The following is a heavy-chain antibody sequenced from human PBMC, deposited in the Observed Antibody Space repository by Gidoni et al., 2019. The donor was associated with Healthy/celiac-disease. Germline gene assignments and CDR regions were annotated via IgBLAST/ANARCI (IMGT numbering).Heavy chain of an antibody. J-gene: IGHJ6*03. CDR2: INHSGST. Sequence: QVQLQQWGAGLFKPSETLSLTCAVYGGSFSGYYWRWIRQPPGKGLEWIGEINHSGSTNYNPSLKSRVTISVDTSKNQCSLKLSSVTAADTAVYYCARGRHSSSSKNFYMDVWGKGTTVTVSS. CDR3: ARGRHSSSSKNFYMDV. V-gene: IGHV4-34*01. CDR1: GGSFSGYY. D-gene: IGHD6-6*01.